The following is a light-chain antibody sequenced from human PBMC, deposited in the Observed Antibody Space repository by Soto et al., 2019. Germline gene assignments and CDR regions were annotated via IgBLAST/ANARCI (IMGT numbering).Light chain of an antibody. Sequence: EIVMTQSPASLSVSPGERVTLSCRASQSIRSDLAWYQHKPGQAPRLLMYGASTRATGTPARFSGSGSGKEFTLTISSLQSEDFAVYFCHQYNNWPPITFGQGTRLEIK. J-gene: IGKJ5*01. V-gene: IGKV3-15*01. CDR3: HQYNNWPPIT. CDR2: GAS. CDR1: QSIRSD.